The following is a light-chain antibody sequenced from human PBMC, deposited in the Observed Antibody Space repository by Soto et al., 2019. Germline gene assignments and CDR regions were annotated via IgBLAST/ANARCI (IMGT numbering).Light chain of an antibody. J-gene: IGKJ1*01. CDR2: GAF. CDR3: HQTYIIPRT. V-gene: IGKV1-39*01. CDR1: QNINSQ. Sequence: DIQMTQSPPSLSASVGDSVTITCRASQNINSQLNWYQQKPGRAPQLLIYGAFTLQSGVPSRFSGRGSGTYLTLTISSLQHEDFASYYCHQTYIIPRTFGQGTKVEIK.